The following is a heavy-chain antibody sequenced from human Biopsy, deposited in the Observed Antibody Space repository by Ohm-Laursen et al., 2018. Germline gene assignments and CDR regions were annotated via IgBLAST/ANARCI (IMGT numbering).Heavy chain of an antibody. J-gene: IGHJ5*02. CDR2: MWSDGINK. Sequence: SLRLSCSASGFAFSYYGLHWVRQAPGKGLQWVAVMWSDGINKNYADSVMGRFTVSRDNSNNVLYLQMSSLRDEDSAVYYCARDDDATGHYMILNHWGQGTLVTVSS. CDR3: ARDDDATGHYMILNH. V-gene: IGHV3-33*01. D-gene: IGHD3-9*01. CDR1: GFAFSYYG.